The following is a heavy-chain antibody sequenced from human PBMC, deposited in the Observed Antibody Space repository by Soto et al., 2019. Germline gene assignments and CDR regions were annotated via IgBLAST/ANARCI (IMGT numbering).Heavy chain of an antibody. CDR3: ARDSEIRAGVLPLYYFDY. Sequence: SETLSLTCTVSGGSISSCVYYWTWIRQHPGKGLEWIGYIYYSGSTYYNPSLKSRVTISVDTSKNQFSLKLSSVTAADTAVYFCARDSEIRAGVLPLYYFDYWGQGTLVTVSS. J-gene: IGHJ4*02. V-gene: IGHV4-31*03. CDR2: IYYSGST. D-gene: IGHD2-8*01. CDR1: GGSISSCVYY.